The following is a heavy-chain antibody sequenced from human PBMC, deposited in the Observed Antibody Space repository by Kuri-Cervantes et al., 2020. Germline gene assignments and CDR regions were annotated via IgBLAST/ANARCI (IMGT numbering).Heavy chain of an antibody. Sequence: SETLSLTCTVSGGSISSGGYYWSWIRQHPGKGLEWIGYIYYSGSTYYNPSLKSRVTISVDTSKNQFSLKLSSVTAADTAVYYCARETTHPMTTVTTKVGYWYFDLWGRGTLVTVSS. CDR3: ARETTHPMTTVTTKVGYWYFDL. CDR2: IYYSGST. CDR1: GGSISSGGYY. V-gene: IGHV4-61*08. D-gene: IGHD4-17*01. J-gene: IGHJ2*01.